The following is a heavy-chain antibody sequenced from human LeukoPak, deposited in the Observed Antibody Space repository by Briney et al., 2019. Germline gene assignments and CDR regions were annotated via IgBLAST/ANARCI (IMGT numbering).Heavy chain of an antibody. Sequence: SETLSLTCAVYGGSFIVYYWSWIRQPPGKGREWIGEINHSGSTNYNPSLKSRVTISVDPSKHQFSLKLSSVTAADTAVYYCARRRTRWRHNWFDPWGQGTLVTVSS. V-gene: IGHV4-34*01. J-gene: IGHJ5*02. CDR2: INHSGST. D-gene: IGHD3-16*01. CDR3: ARRRTRWRHNWFDP. CDR1: GGSFIVYY.